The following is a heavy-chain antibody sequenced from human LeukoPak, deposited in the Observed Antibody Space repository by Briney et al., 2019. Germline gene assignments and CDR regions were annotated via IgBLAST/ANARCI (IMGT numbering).Heavy chain of an antibody. CDR3: ARDRFVVVPAAIGPQNWFDP. V-gene: IGHV3-21*01. CDR1: GFTFSSYS. Sequence: GGSLRLSCAASGFTFSSYSMNWVRQAPGKGLEWVSSISSSSSYIYYADSVKGRFTISRDNAKNSLYLQMNSLRAEDTAVYYCARDRFVVVPAAIGPQNWFDPWGQGTLVTVSS. CDR2: ISSSSSYI. D-gene: IGHD2-2*02. J-gene: IGHJ5*02.